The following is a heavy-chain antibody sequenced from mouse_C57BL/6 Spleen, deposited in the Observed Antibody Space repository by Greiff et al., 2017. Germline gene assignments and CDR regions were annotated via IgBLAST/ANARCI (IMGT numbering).Heavy chain of an antibody. D-gene: IGHD2-4*01. Sequence: EVKLMESGGGLVQPGGSLKLSCAASGFTFSDYYMYWVRQTPEKRLEWVAYISNGGGSTYYPETVKGRFTISRDNAKNTLYLQMGRLKSEDTAMYYCARGGDDYVAWFAYWGQGTLVTVAA. CDR2: ISNGGGST. V-gene: IGHV5-12*01. CDR1: GFTFSDYY. J-gene: IGHJ3*01. CDR3: ARGGDDYVAWFAY.